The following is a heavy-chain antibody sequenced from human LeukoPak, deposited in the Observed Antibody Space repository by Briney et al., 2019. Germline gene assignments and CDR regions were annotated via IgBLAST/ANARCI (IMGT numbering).Heavy chain of an antibody. D-gene: IGHD5-18*01. V-gene: IGHV3-49*04. Sequence: GGSLRLSCTASGFTFGDHAMIWVRQAPGKGLEWLGFIRSKAYGGTTEYAASAKGRFTISRDDSKSIAYLQMNSLTTEDTAVYYCSRGPTQQWPYSGTDVWGQGTTVIVSS. CDR1: GFTFGDHA. J-gene: IGHJ6*02. CDR2: IRSKAYGGTT. CDR3: SRGPTQQWPYSGTDV.